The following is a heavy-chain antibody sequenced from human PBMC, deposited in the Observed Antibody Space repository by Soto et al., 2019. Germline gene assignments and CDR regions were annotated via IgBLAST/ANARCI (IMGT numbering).Heavy chain of an antibody. D-gene: IGHD3-9*01. CDR2: IKSKTDGGTT. CDR1: GFTFSNAW. Sequence: GGSLRLSCAASGFTFSNAWMNWVRQAPGKGLEWVGRIKSKTDGGTTDYAAPVKGRFTISRDDSKDTLYLQMNSLKTEDTAVYYCTTSRRAYYDILTGYENYYYYGMDVWGQGTTVTVSS. J-gene: IGHJ6*02. CDR3: TTSRRAYYDILTGYENYYYYGMDV. V-gene: IGHV3-15*07.